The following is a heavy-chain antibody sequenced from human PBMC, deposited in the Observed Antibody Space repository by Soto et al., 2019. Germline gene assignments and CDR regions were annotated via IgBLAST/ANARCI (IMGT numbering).Heavy chain of an antibody. V-gene: IGHV3-72*01. D-gene: IGHD2-21*02. CDR3: ARSARLSECDI. CDR2: SRDRAESHTT. J-gene: IGHJ4*02. CDR1: GFTFSDHY. Sequence: EVQLVESGGGLVQPGGSLRLSCATSGFTFSDHYMDWVRQAPGKGLEWVARSRDRAESHTTEYAASVKGRFTISRDDSTSSLYLQMNSLKTEDTVVYYCARSARLSECDIWGQGNLVTVSS.